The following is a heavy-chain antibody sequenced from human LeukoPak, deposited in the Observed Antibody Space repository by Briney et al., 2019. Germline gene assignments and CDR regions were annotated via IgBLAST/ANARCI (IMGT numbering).Heavy chain of an antibody. CDR2: INIDGSSG. D-gene: IGHD1-26*01. V-gene: IGHV3-74*01. Sequence: GGSLRLSCAASGFTFRSYWMHRVRQTPGKGLVWVSRINIDGSSGSYADSVEGRFTISRDNAKNTVYLQMNSLRAEDTAVYYCTREVSGSLYFDYWGQGTLVTVSS. CDR3: TREVSGSLYFDY. J-gene: IGHJ4*02. CDR1: GFTFRSYW.